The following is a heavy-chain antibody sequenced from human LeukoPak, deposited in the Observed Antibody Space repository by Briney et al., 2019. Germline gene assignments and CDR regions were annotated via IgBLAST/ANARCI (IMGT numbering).Heavy chain of an antibody. V-gene: IGHV3-30*02. D-gene: IGHD6-19*01. CDR1: GFTFNTFG. CDR2: LLYDGRNQ. CDR3: AKDPVAGAPSYYFDN. Sequence: GGSLRLSCVASGFTFNTFGMNWVRQAPGKGLEWVSFLLYDGRNQYYADSVKGRFTISRDNPKNTVYLQMSSLRPEDTAVYYCAKDPVAGAPSYYFDNWGQGTLVTVSS. J-gene: IGHJ4*02.